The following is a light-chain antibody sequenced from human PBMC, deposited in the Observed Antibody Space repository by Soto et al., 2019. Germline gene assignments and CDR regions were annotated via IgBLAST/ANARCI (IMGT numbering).Light chain of an antibody. J-gene: IGKJ1*01. V-gene: IGKV1-6*01. CDR3: LQDYNYPRT. CDR1: QGIRSD. CDR2: GAS. Sequence: AIQMTQSPSSLSAFVGDRVTIACRASQGIRSDLGWYQQKPAKGPKLLIYGASSLQSGVPSRFSGSGSGTDFTLTISSLQPEDCATYYCLQDYNYPRTFGQGTKVEIK.